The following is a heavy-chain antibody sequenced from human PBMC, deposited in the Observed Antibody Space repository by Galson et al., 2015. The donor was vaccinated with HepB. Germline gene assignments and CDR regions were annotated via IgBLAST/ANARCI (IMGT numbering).Heavy chain of an antibody. CDR3: GRVTFKHGSAVDC. CDR1: NFYFSNHY. Sequence: SLRLSCAASNFYFSNHYMSWVRQAPGKGLEWVAYISGSGDPAYYAESVKGRFTISRDNAKNLLFFDMNGLRAEDTAVYYCGRVTFKHGSAVDCCGQGTLVSGSS. CDR2: ISGSGDPA. D-gene: IGHD2-21*02. V-gene: IGHV3-11*01. J-gene: IGHJ4*02.